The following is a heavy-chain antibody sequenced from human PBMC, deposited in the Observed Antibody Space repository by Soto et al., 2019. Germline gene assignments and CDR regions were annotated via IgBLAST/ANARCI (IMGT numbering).Heavy chain of an antibody. V-gene: IGHV1-8*01. D-gene: IGHD6-6*01. CDR1: GYTFTHYD. CDR2: MNPNSGNT. Sequence: QVQLVQSGAEVKKPGASVKVSCKASGYTFTHYDINWVRQAPGQGLAWMGWMNPNSGNTGYAQKFQGRVTMTRDTSINTVFLELSSLRSEDTAVYYCARDGLEYSSATWFDLWGQGTLVTVSS. CDR3: ARDGLEYSSATWFDL. J-gene: IGHJ5*02.